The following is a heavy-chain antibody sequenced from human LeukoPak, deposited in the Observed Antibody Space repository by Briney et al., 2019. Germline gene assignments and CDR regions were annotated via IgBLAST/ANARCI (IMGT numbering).Heavy chain of an antibody. V-gene: IGHV4-34*01. CDR3: AATTVTTGY. D-gene: IGHD4-17*01. CDR1: GGSFSGYY. J-gene: IGHJ4*02. Sequence: SETLSLTCAVYGGSFSGYYWSWIRQPPGKGLEWIGEINHSGSTNYNPSLKSRVTISVDTSKNQFSLQLSSVTAADTAVYYCAATTVTTGYWGQGTLVTVSS. CDR2: INHSGST.